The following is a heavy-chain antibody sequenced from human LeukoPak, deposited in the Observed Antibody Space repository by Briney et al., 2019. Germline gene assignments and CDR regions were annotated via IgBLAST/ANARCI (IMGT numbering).Heavy chain of an antibody. CDR3: ARLGAAAGRDYSYYYMDV. Sequence: SETLSLTCIVSGYSISSGYYWDWIRQPPGKGLEWIGSIYHSGNTYYNPSLESRVTISVDTSTNQFSLKLRSVTAADTAVYYCARLGAAAGRDYSYYYMDVWGKGTTVTISS. CDR1: GYSISSGYY. J-gene: IGHJ6*03. V-gene: IGHV4-38-2*02. D-gene: IGHD6-13*01. CDR2: IYHSGNT.